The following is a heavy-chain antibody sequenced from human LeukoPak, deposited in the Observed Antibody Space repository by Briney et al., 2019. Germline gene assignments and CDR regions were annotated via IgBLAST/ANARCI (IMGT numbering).Heavy chain of an antibody. CDR1: GFTFSSYG. Sequence: PGGSLRLSCAASGFTFSSYGMHWVRQAPGKGLEWVAVISYDGSNKYYADSVKGRFTISRDNSKNTLYLRMNSLRAEDTAVYYCAKDGIAVAGIHYYFDYWGQGTLVTVSS. J-gene: IGHJ4*02. V-gene: IGHV3-30*18. D-gene: IGHD6-19*01. CDR3: AKDGIAVAGIHYYFDY. CDR2: ISYDGSNK.